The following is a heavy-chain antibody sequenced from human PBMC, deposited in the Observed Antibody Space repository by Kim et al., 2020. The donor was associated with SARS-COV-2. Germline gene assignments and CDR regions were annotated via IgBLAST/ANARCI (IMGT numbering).Heavy chain of an antibody. J-gene: IGHJ4*02. CDR1: GFTFSSYG. D-gene: IGHD6-13*01. CDR3: AKDPIAAAAGYFDY. V-gene: IGHV3-30*18. CDR2: ISYDGSNK. Sequence: GGSLRLSCAASGFTFSSYGMHWVRQAPGKGLEWVAVISYDGSNKYYADSVKGRFTISRDNSKNTLYLQMNSLRAEDTAVHYCAKDPIAAAAGYFDYWGQG.